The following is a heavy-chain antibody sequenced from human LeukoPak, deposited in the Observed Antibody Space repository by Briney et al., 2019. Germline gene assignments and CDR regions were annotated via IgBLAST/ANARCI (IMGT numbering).Heavy chain of an antibody. CDR2: ISSDGSSI. Sequence: PGGSLRLSCAASGFTFSNYAMYWARQAPGKGLVWVSRISSDGSSIIYADSVKGRFTISRDIAKNTLYLQMNSLRAEDTAVYYCARAQMGAPTDYWGQGTLVTVSS. D-gene: IGHD1-26*01. V-gene: IGHV3-74*01. J-gene: IGHJ4*02. CDR3: ARAQMGAPTDY. CDR1: GFTFSNYA.